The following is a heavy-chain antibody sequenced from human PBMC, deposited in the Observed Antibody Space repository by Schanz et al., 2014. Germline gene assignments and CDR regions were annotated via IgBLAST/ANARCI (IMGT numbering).Heavy chain of an antibody. J-gene: IGHJ6*03. CDR2: MNPNSGNT. CDR1: GYPFTSDD. D-gene: IGHD6-19*01. V-gene: IGHV1-8*01. Sequence: QVQLVQSGAEVKKPGASVKVSCRASGYPFTSDDITWVRQAPGQGLEWMGWMNPNSGNTGYAQKFQGRVTMTRNTSISTAYMELSSLRSEDTAVYYCARLGTGMAVAGSVIDSYYYYMDVWGEGTTVTVSS. CDR3: ARLGTGMAVAGSVIDSYYYYMDV.